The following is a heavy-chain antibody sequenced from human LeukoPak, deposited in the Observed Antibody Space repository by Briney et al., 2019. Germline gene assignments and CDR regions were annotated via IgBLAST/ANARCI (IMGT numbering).Heavy chain of an antibody. D-gene: IGHD5-18*01. CDR1: GYSISSGYY. CDR2: IYHSGST. V-gene: IGHV4-38-2*01. J-gene: IGHJ4*02. CDR3: ARRPAMAGQFDY. Sequence: SETLSLTCAVSGYSISSGYYWGWIRQPPGKRLEWIGSIYHSGSTYYNPSLKSRVTISVDTSKNQFSLKLSSVTAADTAVYYCARRPAMAGQFDYWGQGTLVTVSS.